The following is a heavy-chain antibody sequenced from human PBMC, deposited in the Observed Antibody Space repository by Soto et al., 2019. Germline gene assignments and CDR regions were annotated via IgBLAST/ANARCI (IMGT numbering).Heavy chain of an antibody. CDR2: ISGSGGST. J-gene: IGHJ6*03. V-gene: IGHV3-23*01. D-gene: IGHD2-2*03. Sequence: GGSLRLSCAASGFTFSSYAMSWVRQAPGKGLEWVSAISGSGGSTYYADSVKGRFTISRDNSKNTLYLQMNSLGAEDTAVYYCAKTPKNTGYCSSTSCYADYYYYYMDVWGKGTTVTVSS. CDR3: AKTPKNTGYCSSTSCYADYYYYYMDV. CDR1: GFTFSSYA.